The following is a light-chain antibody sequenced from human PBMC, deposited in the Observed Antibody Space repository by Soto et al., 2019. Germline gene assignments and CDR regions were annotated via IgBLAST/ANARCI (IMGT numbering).Light chain of an antibody. CDR1: SSNIGAGYD. Sequence: QSVLTQPPSVSGAPGQRVTISFTGSSSNIGAGYDVHWYQQLPGTAPKLLIYGNSNRPSGVPDRFSGSKSGTSASLAITGLQAEDEADYYCPSSDSSLSGFGVFGGGTKLTVL. CDR3: PSSDSSLSGFGV. CDR2: GNS. V-gene: IGLV1-40*01. J-gene: IGLJ2*01.